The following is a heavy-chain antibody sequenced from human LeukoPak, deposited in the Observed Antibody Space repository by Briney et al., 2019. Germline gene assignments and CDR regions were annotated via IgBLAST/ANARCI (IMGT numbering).Heavy chain of an antibody. J-gene: IGHJ5*02. V-gene: IGHV3-23*01. Sequence: GGSLRLSCAASGFTFSSYAMSWVRQALGKGLEWVSAISGSGGSTYYADSVKGRFTISRDNSKNTLYLQMNSLRAEDTAVYYCAKDMGVVGNNWFDPWGQGTLVTVSS. CDR2: ISGSGGST. D-gene: IGHD2-2*01. CDR1: GFTFSSYA. CDR3: AKDMGVVGNNWFDP.